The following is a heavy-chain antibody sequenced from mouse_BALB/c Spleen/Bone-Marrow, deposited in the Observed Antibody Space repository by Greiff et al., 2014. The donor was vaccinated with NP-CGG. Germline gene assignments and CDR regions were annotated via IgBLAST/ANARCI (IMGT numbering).Heavy chain of an antibody. D-gene: IGHD2-1*01. CDR2: INPNNDGS. J-gene: IGHJ4*01. CDR3: ARGKTYAMDY. CDR1: GYTFTSYV. V-gene: IGHV1-14*01. Sequence: VQLKHSGPELVKPGASVKMSCKASGYTFTSYVMHWVKQKPGQGLEWIGYINPNNDGSKYNEKFKGKATLTSDKSSGTAYMELSSLTSEDSAVYYCARGKTYAMDYWGQGTSVTVSS.